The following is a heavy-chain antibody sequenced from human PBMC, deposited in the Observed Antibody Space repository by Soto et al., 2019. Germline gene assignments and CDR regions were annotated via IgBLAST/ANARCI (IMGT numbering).Heavy chain of an antibody. CDR3: AREENLGNWNWHGMDV. J-gene: IGHJ6*02. CDR2: ISAYNGNT. CDR1: GYTFTSYG. Sequence: QVQLVQSGAEVKKPGASVKVSCKASGYTFTSYGISWVRQAPGQGLEWMGWISAYNGNTNYAQKLQGRVTMTKDTSTNTAYMELRSLRSDDTAVYYCAREENLGNWNWHGMDVWGQGTTVTVSS. V-gene: IGHV1-18*01. D-gene: IGHD1-7*01.